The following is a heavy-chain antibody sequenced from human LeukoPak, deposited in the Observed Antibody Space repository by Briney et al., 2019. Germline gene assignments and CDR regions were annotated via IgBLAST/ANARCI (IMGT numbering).Heavy chain of an antibody. CDR1: GLTFTNYG. CDR2: ISGSGTDT. V-gene: IGHV3-23*01. CDR3: AGSSGWWAHDY. J-gene: IGHJ4*02. D-gene: IGHD6-19*01. Sequence: GGSLKLSCAASGLTFTNYGMTWVRQAPGKGLEWVSSISGSGTDTYYADSVRGRFTISRDNSKRTLYVQMVSLRAEDTAIYYCAGSSGWWAHDYWGQGTLVTVSS.